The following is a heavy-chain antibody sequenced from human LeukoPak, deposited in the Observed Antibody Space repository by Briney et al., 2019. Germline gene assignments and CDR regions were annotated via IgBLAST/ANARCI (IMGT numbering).Heavy chain of an antibody. V-gene: IGHV3-23*01. J-gene: IGHJ4*02. CDR2: ISASGGST. Sequence: PGGSLRLTCAASGFTFSNYAMSWVRQGPGKGLEWVSAISASGGSTYYADSVKGRFTISRDNSKNTLCLQMNSLRAEDTAVYYCAKASDRYYFEYWGQGTLVTVSS. CDR1: GFTFSNYA. CDR3: AKASDRYYFEY.